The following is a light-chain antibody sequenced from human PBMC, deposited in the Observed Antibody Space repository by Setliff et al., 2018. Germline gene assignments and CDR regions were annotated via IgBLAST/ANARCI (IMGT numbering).Light chain of an antibody. V-gene: IGLV2-23*02. CDR1: SSDIGTFNL. Sequence: QSALTQPASVSGSPGQSITISCTGTSSDIGTFNLVSWYQQYPGKAPKLMIYQVTKRPSGISDRFSGSKSANTASLTISGLQAEDEADYYCSSYAGSAISIVFGGGTKVTVL. CDR2: QVT. CDR3: SSYAGSAISIV. J-gene: IGLJ3*02.